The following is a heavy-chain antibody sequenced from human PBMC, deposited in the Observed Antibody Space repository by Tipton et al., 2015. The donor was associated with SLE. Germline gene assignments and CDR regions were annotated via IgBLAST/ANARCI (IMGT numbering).Heavy chain of an antibody. J-gene: IGHJ4*02. CDR1: GFTFSSYS. CDR2: ISSSSSYI. CDR3: ARGAGYIPDYFDY. Sequence: SLRLSCAASGFTFSSYSMNWVRQAPGKGLEWVSSISSSSSYIYYADSVKGRFTISRDNAKNSLYLQMNSLRAEDTAEYYCARGAGYIPDYFDYWGQGTLVTVSS. D-gene: IGHD6-13*01. V-gene: IGHV3-21*01.